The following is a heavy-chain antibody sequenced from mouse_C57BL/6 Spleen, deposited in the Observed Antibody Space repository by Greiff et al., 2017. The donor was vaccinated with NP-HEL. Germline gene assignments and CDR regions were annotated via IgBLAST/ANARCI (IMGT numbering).Heavy chain of an antibody. CDR3: ERQEGRYFGV. V-gene: IGHV5-6*02. J-gene: IGHJ1*03. D-gene: IGHD3-3*01. CDR2: ISSGGSYT. Sequence: EVMLVESGGDLVKPGGSLKLSCAASGFTFSSYGMSWVRQTPDKRLEWVATISSGGSYTYYPDSVKGRFTISRDNAKNTLYLQMSSLKSEDTAMYYCERQEGRYFGVWGTETTVTVSS. CDR1: GFTFSSYG.